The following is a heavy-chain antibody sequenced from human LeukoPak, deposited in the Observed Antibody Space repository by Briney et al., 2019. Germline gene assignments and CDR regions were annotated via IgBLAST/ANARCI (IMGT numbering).Heavy chain of an antibody. CDR1: GYTFTSYD. CDR2: MNPNSGNT. Sequence: ASVKVSCKASGYTFTSYDINWVRQATGQGLEWMGWMNPNSGNTGYAQKFQGRVTMTRNTSISTAYMELSSLRSEDTAVYYCARGSGSYQIYYFDYWGQGTLVTVSS. D-gene: IGHD3-10*01. CDR3: ARGSGSYQIYYFDY. J-gene: IGHJ4*02. V-gene: IGHV1-8*01.